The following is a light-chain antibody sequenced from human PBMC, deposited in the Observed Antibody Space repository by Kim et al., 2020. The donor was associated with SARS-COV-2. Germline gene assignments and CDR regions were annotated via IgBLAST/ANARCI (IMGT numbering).Light chain of an antibody. Sequence: DVILTQSPLSLPVALGQPASISCRSSQSLVYTNGDTFLNWFHQRPGQSPRRLIYRVSDRDSGVPDRFSGSGSGTDFTLRISRVEAEDVGSYYCMQATHWPYTCGQGTKLEI. V-gene: IGKV2-30*01. J-gene: IGKJ2*01. CDR1: QSLVYTNGDTF. CDR3: MQATHWPYT. CDR2: RVS.